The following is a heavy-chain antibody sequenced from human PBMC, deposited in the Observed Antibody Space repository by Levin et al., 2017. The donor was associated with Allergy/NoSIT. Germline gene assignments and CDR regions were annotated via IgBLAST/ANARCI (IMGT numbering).Heavy chain of an antibody. J-gene: IGHJ6*02. CDR3: ARDRAIVTTNAIYYYGMDV. V-gene: IGHV4-59*01. Sequence: PETLSLTCTVSGGSISSYHWSWIRQPPGKGLEWIGYIYDSSGSTNYNPSLKSRVTISVDTSKNQFSLKLSSVTAADTAVYYCARDRAIVTTNAIYYYGMDVWGQGTTVTVSS. D-gene: IGHD5-12*01. CDR2: IYDSSGST. CDR1: GGSISSYH.